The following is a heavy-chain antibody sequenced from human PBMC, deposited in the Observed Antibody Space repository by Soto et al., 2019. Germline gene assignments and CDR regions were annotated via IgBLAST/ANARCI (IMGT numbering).Heavy chain of an antibody. Sequence: PSETLSLTCTVSGGSISSYYWIWIRQPPGKGLEWIGYIYYSGSTNYNPSLKSRVTISVDTSKNQFSLKLSSVTAADTAVYYCARGLYYYDSSGYFHFDYWGQGTLVTVSS. CDR3: ARGLYYYDSSGYFHFDY. J-gene: IGHJ4*02. V-gene: IGHV4-59*01. CDR2: IYYSGST. D-gene: IGHD3-22*01. CDR1: GGSISSYY.